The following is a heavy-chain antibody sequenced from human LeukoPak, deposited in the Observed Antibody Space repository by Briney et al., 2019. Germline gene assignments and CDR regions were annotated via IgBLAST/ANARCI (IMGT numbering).Heavy chain of an antibody. V-gene: IGHV3-73*01. CDR2: IRNRANNYAT. J-gene: IGHJ4*02. CDR1: VFTFSDSA. CDR3: TTTMTG. D-gene: IGHD4-17*01. Sequence: PGGSLRLSCEASVFTFSDSAIHWVRQAPGKGLEWVGRIRNRANNYATVYSASVEGRFSMSRDDSKNTAFLQMNSLKTDDTAVYYCTTTMTGWGQGTLVTVSS.